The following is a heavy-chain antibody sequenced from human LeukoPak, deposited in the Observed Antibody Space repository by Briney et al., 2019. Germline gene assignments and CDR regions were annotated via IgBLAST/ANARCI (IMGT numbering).Heavy chain of an antibody. J-gene: IGHJ4*02. CDR1: DLPFSGYY. Sequence: ASETLSLTCGVYDLPFSGYYWRWVRQSPERGLEWIGEINDRGLTNYNPSLQSRVTLSVDPSKKQFSLTLTSVTAADTAMYFCARDPTTLYNVAYYFDTWGQGTLVTVSS. CDR2: INDRGLT. V-gene: IGHV4-34*01. CDR3: ARDPTTLYNVAYYFDT. D-gene: IGHD5/OR15-5a*01.